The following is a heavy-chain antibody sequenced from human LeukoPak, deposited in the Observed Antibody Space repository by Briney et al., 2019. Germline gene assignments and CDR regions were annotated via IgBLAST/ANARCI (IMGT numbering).Heavy chain of an antibody. Sequence: ASVKVSCKASGGTFSSYAISWVRQAPGQGLEWMGWMNPNSGSTGYAQKFQGRVTMTRNTSISTAYMELSSLRSEDTAVYYCARNPLGNNSVYGMDVWGQGTTVTVSS. D-gene: IGHD1-20*01. V-gene: IGHV1-8*02. CDR1: GGTFSSYA. CDR3: ARNPLGNNSVYGMDV. CDR2: MNPNSGST. J-gene: IGHJ6*02.